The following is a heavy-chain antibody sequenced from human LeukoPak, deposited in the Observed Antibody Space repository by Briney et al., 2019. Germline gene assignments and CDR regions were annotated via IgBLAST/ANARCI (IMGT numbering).Heavy chain of an antibody. J-gene: IGHJ4*02. Sequence: ASVKVSCKVSGYTLTELSMHWVRQAPGKGLEWMEGFDPEDGETIYAQKFQGRVTMTEDTSTDTAYMELSSLRSEDTAVYYCATDRFRNWNDRPYFDYWGQGTLVTVSS. V-gene: IGHV1-24*01. D-gene: IGHD1-1*01. CDR3: ATDRFRNWNDRPYFDY. CDR1: GYTLTELS. CDR2: FDPEDGET.